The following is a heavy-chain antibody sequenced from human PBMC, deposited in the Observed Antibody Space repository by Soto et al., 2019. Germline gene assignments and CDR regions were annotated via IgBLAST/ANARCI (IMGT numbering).Heavy chain of an antibody. CDR1: GFNFRPYD. CDR3: ARVGSTRGAFDI. CDR2: ISSGSSAI. V-gene: IGHV3-48*02. J-gene: IGHJ3*02. Sequence: VGSLRLSCAASGFNFRPYDMNWVRRTPGKGLEWLSHISSGSSAIYYADSVKGRFTISRDNAKNSLYLQMNSLRDEDTAVYYCARVGSTRGAFDIWGQGTMVTVSS. D-gene: IGHD2-2*01.